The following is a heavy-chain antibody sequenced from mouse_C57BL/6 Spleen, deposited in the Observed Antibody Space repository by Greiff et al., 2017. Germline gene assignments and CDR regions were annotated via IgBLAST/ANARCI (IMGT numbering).Heavy chain of an antibody. CDR1: GYTFTGYW. CDR3: ARDWNYGSSYDDY. J-gene: IGHJ2*01. Sequence: VQLQQSGAELMKPGASVKLSCKAPGYTFTGYWIEWVKQRPGHGLEWIGEILPGSGRTNYNEKFKGKATFTADTSANTAYMQLSSLTTEDSAIYYCARDWNYGSSYDDYWGQGTTRTVSS. CDR2: ILPGSGRT. D-gene: IGHD1-1*01. V-gene: IGHV1-9*01.